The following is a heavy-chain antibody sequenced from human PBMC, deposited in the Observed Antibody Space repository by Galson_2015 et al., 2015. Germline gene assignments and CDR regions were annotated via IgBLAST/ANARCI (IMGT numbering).Heavy chain of an antibody. Sequence: SLRLSCAASGFTFNNYVMSWVRQAPGKGLEWVSSISGSGGSTCYADSVKGRFTISRDNSKNTLYLQMNSLRAEDTALYYCAKGATTERFNWFDPWGQGTLVTVSS. D-gene: IGHD4-17*01. CDR1: GFTFNNYV. V-gene: IGHV3-23*01. J-gene: IGHJ5*02. CDR3: AKGATTERFNWFDP. CDR2: ISGSGGST.